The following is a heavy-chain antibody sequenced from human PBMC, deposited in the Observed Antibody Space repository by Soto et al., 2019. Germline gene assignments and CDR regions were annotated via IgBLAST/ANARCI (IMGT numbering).Heavy chain of an antibody. V-gene: IGHV4-39*01. CDR1: GDSISSSSQY. CDR3: ARHWIAGSSIP. Sequence: SETLSLTCSVSGDSISSSSQYWGWIRQPPGKGLEWIGSIHYSGASYYNPSLKSRVTIFVDTCKNQLSLKLSSVTAADTAVYYCARHWIAGSSIPWGQGTLVTVSS. CDR2: IHYSGAS. J-gene: IGHJ5*02. D-gene: IGHD2-21*01.